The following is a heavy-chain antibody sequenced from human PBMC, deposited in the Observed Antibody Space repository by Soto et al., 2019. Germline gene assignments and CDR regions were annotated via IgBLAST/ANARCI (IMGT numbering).Heavy chain of an antibody. CDR1: GFTFSSYG. Sequence: GGSLRLSCAASGFTFSSYGMHWVRQAPGKGLEWVAVISYDGSNKYYADSVKGRFTISRDNSKNTLYLQMNSLRAEDTAVYYCAKDYSITFGGVIVIYYYYGMDVWGQGTTVTVSS. CDR2: ISYDGSNK. J-gene: IGHJ6*02. CDR3: AKDYSITFGGVIVIYYYYGMDV. V-gene: IGHV3-30*18. D-gene: IGHD3-16*02.